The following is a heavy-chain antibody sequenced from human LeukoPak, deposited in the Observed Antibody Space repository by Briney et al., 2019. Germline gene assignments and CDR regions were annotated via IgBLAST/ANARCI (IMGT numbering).Heavy chain of an antibody. D-gene: IGHD1-26*01. CDR1: GFTFSNAW. V-gene: IGHV3-15*01. CDR3: TTDIVGTA. J-gene: IGHJ4*02. CDR2: IKSKTDGGTT. Sequence: GGSLRLSCAASGFTFSNAWISWVRQAPGKGLEWVGRIKSKTDGGTTDYASPVKCRFTISRDYSKNTLYLRMNSLKTEDTAVYYCTTDIVGTAWGQGTLVTVSS.